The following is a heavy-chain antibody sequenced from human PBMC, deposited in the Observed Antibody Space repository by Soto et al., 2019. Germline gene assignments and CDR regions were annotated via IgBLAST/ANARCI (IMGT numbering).Heavy chain of an antibody. CDR1: GFTFSDYE. CDR3: ARQNGSGWEGLFDY. J-gene: IGHJ4*02. V-gene: IGHV3-48*03. D-gene: IGHD6-19*01. Sequence: QPGGSLRLSCTVSGFTFSDYEVNWVRQAPGKGLEWVSYTSTSDSTMYYADSVKGRFTISRDNAKNSLYLQMNSLRAEDTAVYYCARQNGSGWEGLFDYWGQGTLVTVSS. CDR2: TSTSDSTM.